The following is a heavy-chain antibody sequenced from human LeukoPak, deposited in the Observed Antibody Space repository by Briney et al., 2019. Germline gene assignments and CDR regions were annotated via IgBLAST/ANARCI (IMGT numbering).Heavy chain of an antibody. CDR1: GYTFTSYD. CDR2: MDPNSGNT. J-gene: IGHJ1*01. V-gene: IGHV1-8*03. CDR3: ARGKYDSSPFLQH. D-gene: IGHD3-22*01. Sequence: ASVKVSCKASGYTFTSYDINWVRQATGQGLEWMGWMDPNSGNTGYAQKFQGRVTITRNTSISTAYMELSSLRSEDTAVYYCARGKYDSSPFLQHWGQGTLVTVSP.